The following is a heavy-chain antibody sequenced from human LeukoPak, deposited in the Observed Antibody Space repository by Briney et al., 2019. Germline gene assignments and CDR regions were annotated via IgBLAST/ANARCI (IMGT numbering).Heavy chain of an antibody. Sequence: GGSLRLSCAASGFTFSSYEMNWVRQAPGKGLEWVSYISSSGSSIYYADSVKGRFTISRDNAKNSLYLQMNSLRAEDTAVYYCARELSGTTSYYFDYWGQGTLVTVSS. D-gene: IGHD1-7*01. CDR2: ISSSGSSI. CDR1: GFTFSSYE. V-gene: IGHV3-48*03. J-gene: IGHJ4*02. CDR3: ARELSGTTSYYFDY.